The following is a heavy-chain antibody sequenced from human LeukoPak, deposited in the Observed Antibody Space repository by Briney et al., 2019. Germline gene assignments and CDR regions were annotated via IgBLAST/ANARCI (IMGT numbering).Heavy chain of an antibody. V-gene: IGHV1-69*04. CDR1: GGTFSSYA. Sequence: SVKVSCKASGGTFSSYAISWVRQAPGQGLEWMGRIIPILGIANYAQKFQGRVTITADKSTSTAYVELSSLRSEDTAVYYCARGGATYYYDSSGYQPFDYWGQGTLVTVSS. CDR2: IIPILGIA. J-gene: IGHJ4*02. CDR3: ARGGATYYYDSSGYQPFDY. D-gene: IGHD3-22*01.